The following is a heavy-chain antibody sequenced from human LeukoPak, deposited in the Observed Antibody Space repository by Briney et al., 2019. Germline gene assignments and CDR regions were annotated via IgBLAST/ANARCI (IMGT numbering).Heavy chain of an antibody. V-gene: IGHV3-23*01. J-gene: IGHJ4*02. CDR1: GFTFSSYG. CDR3: STSTYSSGSSGC. D-gene: IGHD6-19*01. CDR2: ITGSGGTT. Sequence: GGSLRLSCAASGFTFSSYGMHWVRQVPGRGPEWVSAITGSGGTTYYADSVKGRFTISRDNFKNTLYLQMNSLRAEDTAVYYCSTSTYSSGSSGCWGQGTLVTVSS.